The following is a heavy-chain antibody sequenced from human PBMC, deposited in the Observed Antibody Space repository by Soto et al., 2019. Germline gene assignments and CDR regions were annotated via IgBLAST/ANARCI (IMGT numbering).Heavy chain of an antibody. Sequence: QLQLQESGPGLVKPSETLSLTCTVSGGSISSSSYYWGWIRQPPGKGLEWIGSIYYSGSTYYNPSTKSRLTISVDTSKNQFSLQLSSVTAADTAVYYCARRPWITFGNARGMDVWGQGTTVTVSS. CDR2: IYYSGST. D-gene: IGHD3-16*01. CDR3: ARRPWITFGNARGMDV. CDR1: GGSISSSSYY. V-gene: IGHV4-39*01. J-gene: IGHJ6*02.